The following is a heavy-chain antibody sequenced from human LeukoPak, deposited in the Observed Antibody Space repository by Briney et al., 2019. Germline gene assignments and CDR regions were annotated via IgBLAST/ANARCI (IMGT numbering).Heavy chain of an antibody. CDR2: IHYSGST. CDR1: GGSISSYY. D-gene: IGHD3-16*02. V-gene: IGHV4-59*08. Sequence: SETLSLTCTVSGGSISSYYWSWIRQPPGKGLEWIGYIHYSGSTNYNPSLKSRVTISVDTSKNQFSLKLSSVTAADTAVYYCARVSYRDYYFDYWGQGTLVTVSS. CDR3: ARVSYRDYYFDY. J-gene: IGHJ4*02.